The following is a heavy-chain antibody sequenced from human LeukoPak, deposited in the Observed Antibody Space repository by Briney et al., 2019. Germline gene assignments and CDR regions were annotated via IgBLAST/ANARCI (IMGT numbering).Heavy chain of an antibody. J-gene: IGHJ4*02. CDR1: GYTFTGYC. V-gene: IGHV1-2*02. CDR3: ARGQDGYHDFDY. CDR2: INPNSGGT. Sequence: GASVKVSCKASGYTFTGYCMHWVRQAPGQGLEWMGWINPNSGGTNYAQKFQGRVTMTRDTSISTAYMELSRLSSDDTAAYYCARGQDGYHDFDYWGQGTLVTVSS. D-gene: IGHD5-24*01.